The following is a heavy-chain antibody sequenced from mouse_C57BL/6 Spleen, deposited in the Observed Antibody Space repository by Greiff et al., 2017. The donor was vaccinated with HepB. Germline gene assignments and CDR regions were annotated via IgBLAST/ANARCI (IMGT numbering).Heavy chain of an antibody. J-gene: IGHJ4*01. CDR1: GYSITSGYY. Sequence: EVQRVESGPGLVKPSQSLSLTCSVTGYSITSGYYWNWIRQFPGNKLEWMGYISYDGSNNYNPSLKNRISITRDTSKNQFFLKLNSVTTEDTATYYCARFVSNYYGSSPLYAMDYWGQGTSVTVSS. D-gene: IGHD1-1*01. CDR3: ARFVSNYYGSSPLYAMDY. CDR2: ISYDGSN. V-gene: IGHV3-6*01.